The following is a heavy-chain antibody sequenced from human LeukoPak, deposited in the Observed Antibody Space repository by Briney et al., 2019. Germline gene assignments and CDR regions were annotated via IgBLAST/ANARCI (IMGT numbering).Heavy chain of an antibody. J-gene: IGHJ6*03. D-gene: IGHD3-10*01. CDR1: GFTVSSNY. CDR3: AACMVRGPLVMDV. V-gene: IGHV3-66*01. CDR2: IYSGGST. Sequence: PGGSLRLSWAASGFTVSSNYMSWVRQAPGKGLEWVSVIYSGGSTYYADSVKGRFTISRDNSKNTLYLQMNSLRAEDTAVYYCAACMVRGPLVMDVWGKGTTVTISS.